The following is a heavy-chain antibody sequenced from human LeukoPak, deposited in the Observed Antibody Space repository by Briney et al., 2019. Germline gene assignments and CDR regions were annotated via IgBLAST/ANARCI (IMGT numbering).Heavy chain of an antibody. CDR2: ISWNSGSI. D-gene: IGHD3-10*01. V-gene: IGHV3-9*01. CDR1: GFTFNDYA. CDR3: AKDISGAGEGYYGMDV. Sequence: PGGSLRLSCAASGFTFNDYAMHWVRQAPGKGLEWVSGISWNSGSIGYADSVKGRFTISRDNAKNSLYLQMNSLRAEDTALYYCAKDISGAGEGYYGMDVWGQGTTVTVSS. J-gene: IGHJ6*02.